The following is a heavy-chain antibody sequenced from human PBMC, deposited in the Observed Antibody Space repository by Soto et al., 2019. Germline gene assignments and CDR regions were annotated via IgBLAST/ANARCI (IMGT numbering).Heavy chain of an antibody. CDR3: ARNGTYGSSRSHYFGMDV. D-gene: IGHD3-10*01. J-gene: IGHJ6*02. Sequence: SVKVSCKASGGTFDKFIMNWVRQTPGRGLEWMGGIVPMLGTPTYAEKFKGRVRISATGSATTTYMEVTSLRSEDTAIYYCARNGTYGSSRSHYFGMDVWGQGTTVTVS. CDR2: IVPMLGTP. CDR1: GGTFDKFI. V-gene: IGHV1-69*13.